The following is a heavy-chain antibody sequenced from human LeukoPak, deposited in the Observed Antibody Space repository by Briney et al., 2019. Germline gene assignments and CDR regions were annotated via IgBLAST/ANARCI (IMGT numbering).Heavy chain of an antibody. CDR1: GFTFSSYW. CDR2: ISGSGDR. V-gene: IGHV3-23*01. CDR3: AKVIWGYSPIDY. D-gene: IGHD3-16*01. Sequence: GGSLRLSCAASGFTFSSYWMSWVRQAPGKGLEWVSAISGSGDRYADSVKGRFTISRDNSKNTLYLQMSSLRAEDTAVYYCAKVIWGYSPIDYWGQGTLVTVSS. J-gene: IGHJ4*02.